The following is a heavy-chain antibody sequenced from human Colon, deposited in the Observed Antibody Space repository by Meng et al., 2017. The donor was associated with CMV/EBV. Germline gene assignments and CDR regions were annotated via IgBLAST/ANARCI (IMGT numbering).Heavy chain of an antibody. Sequence: QITLKESGPTLVKPTQTLTLTCTFSGFSLETYGVGVGWIRQPPGKAPEWVALIYWDDDKRYNPSLENRLRIAKDTSKNQVVLTMTNMGPVDTATYYCSRRRTSVPFDYWGQGTLVTVSS. J-gene: IGHJ4*02. CDR2: IYWDDDK. V-gene: IGHV2-5*02. CDR1: GFSLETYGVG. CDR3: SRRRTSVPFDY. D-gene: IGHD2-2*01.